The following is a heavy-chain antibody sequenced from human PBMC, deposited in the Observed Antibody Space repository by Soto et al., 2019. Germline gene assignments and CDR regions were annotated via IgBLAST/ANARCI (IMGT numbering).Heavy chain of an antibody. CDR2: IFHSGST. J-gene: IGHJ4*02. D-gene: IGHD4-17*01. CDR1: GGSIRSNNR. CDR3: ATWVDYGDFEGFDF. V-gene: IGHV4-4*02. Sequence: SETLSLTCAVSGGSIRSNNRWSWVRQPPGKGLEWIGEIFHSGSTNYNPSLKTRVTMTWDTSITTAYLDLTRLTTNDTATYFCATWVDYGDFEGFDFWGQGTLVTVSS.